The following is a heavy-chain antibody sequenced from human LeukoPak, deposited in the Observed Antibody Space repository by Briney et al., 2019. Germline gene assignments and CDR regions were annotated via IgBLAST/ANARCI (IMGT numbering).Heavy chain of an antibody. Sequence: SETLSLTCTVSGGSIISNNYYWGWIRQSPGKGLEWIGNIFYSGDTYCNPSLKSRVTISVDTSKKQFSLKLSSVTAADTAVYYCARRSRSPRFIDYWGQGTLVTVTS. CDR3: ARRSRSPRFIDY. D-gene: IGHD3-3*01. V-gene: IGHV4-39*01. J-gene: IGHJ4*02. CDR2: IFYSGDT. CDR1: GGSIISNNYY.